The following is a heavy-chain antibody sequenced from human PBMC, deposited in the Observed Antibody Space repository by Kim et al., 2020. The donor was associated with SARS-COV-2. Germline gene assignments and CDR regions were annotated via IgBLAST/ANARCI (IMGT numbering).Heavy chain of an antibody. D-gene: IGHD3-9*01. J-gene: IGHJ4*02. CDR3: ARDQGLRYFDWPSL. V-gene: IGHV1-46*01. Sequence: AQKFQGRVTRTRDTSTSTVYMELSSLRSEDTAVYYCARDQGLRYFDWPSLWGQGTLVTVSS.